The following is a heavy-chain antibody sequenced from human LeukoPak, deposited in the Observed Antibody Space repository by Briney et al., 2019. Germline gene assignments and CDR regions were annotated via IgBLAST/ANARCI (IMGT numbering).Heavy chain of an antibody. Sequence: PSQTLSLTCPLSVGSIRSGVYYWSGIPHHPGRSLEGLGYIYYSGSTNYNPSLKSRVTISVDTSKNQFSLKLSSVTAADTAVYYCARNHPRTKWLRLSSVHWFDPWGQGTLVTVSS. CDR3: ARNHPRTKWLRLSSVHWFDP. V-gene: IGHV4-31*03. D-gene: IGHD5-12*01. CDR1: VGSIRSGVYY. J-gene: IGHJ5*02. CDR2: IYYSGST.